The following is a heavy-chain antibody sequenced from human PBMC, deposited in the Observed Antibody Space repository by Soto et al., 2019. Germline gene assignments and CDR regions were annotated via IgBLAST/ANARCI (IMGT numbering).Heavy chain of an antibody. Sequence: GASVKLSCKASGYTFTNYDINWVRQAPGQGLEWMGWMGPHSGKTNYAQKLQGRVTMTTDTSTSTAYMELRSLRSDDTAVYYCARDSVTYYYDSSGYYTARSDYYYYGMDVWGQGTTVTVSS. J-gene: IGHJ6*02. CDR2: MGPHSGKT. CDR1: GYTFTNYD. D-gene: IGHD3-22*01. V-gene: IGHV1-18*01. CDR3: ARDSVTYYYDSSGYYTARSDYYYYGMDV.